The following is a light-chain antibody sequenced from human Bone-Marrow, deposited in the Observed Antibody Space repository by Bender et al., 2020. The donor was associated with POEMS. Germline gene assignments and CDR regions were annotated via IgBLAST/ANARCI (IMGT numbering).Light chain of an antibody. CDR1: SSDFGTYNL. Sequence: QSALTQAASVSGSPGQSIAISCTGASSDFGTYNLVSWYQHHPGKAPKLIIYEVDKRPSGVSYRFSGSNSGNTASLTISGLQADDEADYYCCSYAGFSTPYVFGSVTKVTVL. J-gene: IGLJ1*01. CDR2: EVD. CDR3: CSYAGFSTPYV. V-gene: IGLV2-23*02.